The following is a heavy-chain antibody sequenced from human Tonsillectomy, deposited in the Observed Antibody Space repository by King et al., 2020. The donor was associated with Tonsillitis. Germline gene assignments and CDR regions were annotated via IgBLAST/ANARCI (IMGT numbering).Heavy chain of an antibody. V-gene: IGHV1-18*01. CDR2: ISPYNGNT. J-gene: IGHJ4*02. Sequence: QLVQSGAEVKKPGASVKVSCKASGYTFITYAINWVRQAPGQGLEWMGWISPYNGNTKYAENLQGRVTMTTDTSTTTAYMELRSLTSDDTAIYYCVRADDSTGFYSPFDYWGKGTLVSVSS. CDR3: VRADDSTGFYSPFDY. D-gene: IGHD3-22*01. CDR1: GYTFITYA.